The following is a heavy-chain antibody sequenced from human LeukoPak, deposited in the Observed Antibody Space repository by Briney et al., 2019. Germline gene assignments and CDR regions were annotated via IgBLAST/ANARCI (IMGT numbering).Heavy chain of an antibody. J-gene: IGHJ5*02. CDR3: ARDSEWLIPYGWFDP. CDR1: GYTFTGYY. V-gene: IGHV1-2*02. CDR2: INPNSGGT. Sequence: PLASVKVSCKASGYTFTGYYMHWVRQAPGQGLEWMGWINPNSGGTNYAQKFQGRVTMTRDTSTSTAYMELSRLRSDDTAVYYCARDSEWLIPYGWFDPWGQGTLVTVSS. D-gene: IGHD6-19*01.